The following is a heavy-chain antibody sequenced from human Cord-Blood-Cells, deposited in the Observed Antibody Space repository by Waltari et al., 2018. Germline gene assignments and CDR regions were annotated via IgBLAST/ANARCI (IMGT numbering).Heavy chain of an antibody. CDR1: GFSLTTSGVV. Sequence: QITLKESGPTLVKPTQTLTLTCTFSGFSLTTSGVVVGWIRQPPGKALGWLALIYWDEDKRYIPSLKSRLTITKDTSKNQVVLTMTNMDPVDTATYYCAHGGDTAMDDACDIWGQGTMVTVSS. J-gene: IGHJ3*02. CDR2: IYWDEDK. D-gene: IGHD5-18*01. CDR3: AHGGDTAMDDACDI. V-gene: IGHV2-5*02.